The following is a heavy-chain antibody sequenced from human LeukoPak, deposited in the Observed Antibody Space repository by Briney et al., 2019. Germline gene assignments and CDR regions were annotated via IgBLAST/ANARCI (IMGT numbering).Heavy chain of an antibody. Sequence: SETLSLTCTVSGDSINSSTYSWGWIRQPPGKGLEWIGSVYFSGNTYYNPSLKSRVSISVDTSKNQFSLKLNSVTAADTSVYFCARVTYATTPFDYWGQGTMATVSS. J-gene: IGHJ4*02. CDR3: ARVTYATTPFDY. CDR2: VYFSGNT. CDR1: GDSINSSTYS. D-gene: IGHD2-8*01. V-gene: IGHV4-39*02.